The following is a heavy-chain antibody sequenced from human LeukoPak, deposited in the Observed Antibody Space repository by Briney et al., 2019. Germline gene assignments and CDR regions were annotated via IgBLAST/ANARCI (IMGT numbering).Heavy chain of an antibody. CDR1: GYTFTSYG. CDR2: INPSGGST. Sequence: GASVKVSCKASGYTFTSYGISWVRQAPGQGLEWMGIINPSGGSTSYAQKFQGRVTMTRDMSTSTVYMELSSLRSEDTAVYYCARDTVDYDSSSYDAFDIWGQGTMVTVSS. V-gene: IGHV1-46*01. J-gene: IGHJ3*02. D-gene: IGHD3-22*01. CDR3: ARDTVDYDSSSYDAFDI.